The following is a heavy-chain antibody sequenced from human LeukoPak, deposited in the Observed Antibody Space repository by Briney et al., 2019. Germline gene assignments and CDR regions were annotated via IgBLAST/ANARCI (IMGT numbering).Heavy chain of an antibody. CDR3: AKASSRSSTDAFDI. D-gene: IGHD6-13*01. CDR2: ISGSGGST. CDR1: GFTFNNYA. J-gene: IGHJ3*02. Sequence: QAGGSRRLSCAASGFTFNNYAMSWVRQAPGKGLERVSVISGSGGSTYYADSVKGRFTISRDNSKNTLYLQMNSLRAEDTAVYYCAKASSRSSTDAFDIWGQGTMVTVSS. V-gene: IGHV3-23*01.